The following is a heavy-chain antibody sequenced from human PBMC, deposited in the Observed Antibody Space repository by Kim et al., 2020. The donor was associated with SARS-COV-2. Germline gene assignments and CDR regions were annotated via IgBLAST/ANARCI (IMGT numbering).Heavy chain of an antibody. D-gene: IGHD5-18*01. CDR1: GFTFSSYA. Sequence: GGSLRLSCAASGFTFSSYAMSWVRQAPGKGLEWVSAISGSGGSTYYADSVKGRFTISRDNSKNTLYLQMNSLRAEDTAVYYCAKDLLDVRIQPARGWFDPWGQGTLVTVSS. CDR3: AKDLLDVRIQPARGWFDP. CDR2: ISGSGGST. V-gene: IGHV3-23*01. J-gene: IGHJ5*02.